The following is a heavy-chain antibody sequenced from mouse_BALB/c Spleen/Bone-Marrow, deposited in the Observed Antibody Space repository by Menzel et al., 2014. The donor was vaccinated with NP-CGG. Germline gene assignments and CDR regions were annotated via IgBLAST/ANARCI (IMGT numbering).Heavy chain of an antibody. CDR2: IYPGDGST. J-gene: IGHJ3*01. V-gene: IGHV1S56*01. D-gene: IGHD2-12*01. CDR3: ARGTTEFAY. CDR1: GYTFTSYY. Sequence: VQLQQSGPELVKPGASVKMSCKASGYTFTSYYIHWVKQRPGQGLEWIGWIYPGDGSTKYNEKFKGKTTLTADKSSSTACMLLSSPTSEDSAIYFCARGTTEFAYWGQGTLVTVSA.